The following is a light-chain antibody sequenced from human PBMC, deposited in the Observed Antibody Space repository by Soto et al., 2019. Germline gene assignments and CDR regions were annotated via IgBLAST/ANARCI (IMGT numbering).Light chain of an antibody. J-gene: IGKJ3*01. V-gene: IGKV1-39*01. CDR3: QQIYSTLFT. Sequence: DIQLTQSPSSLSASVGDRVTITCRAGQSIDSYLNWYQLKPGKAPKLLIYAASTLQSGVPSRFSGSGSGTDFTLTISSLQVEDFATYYCQQIYSTLFTFCPGTIVDIK. CDR1: QSIDSY. CDR2: AAS.